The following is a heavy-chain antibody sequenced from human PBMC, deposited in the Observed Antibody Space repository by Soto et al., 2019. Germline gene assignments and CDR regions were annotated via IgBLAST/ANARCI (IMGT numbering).Heavy chain of an antibody. CDR2: INAGNGNT. J-gene: IGHJ4*02. V-gene: IGHV1-3*05. Sequence: QVQLVQSGAEEKKPEASVKVSCKASGYTFTSYAMHWVRQAPGQRLEWMGWINAGNGNTKYSQKLQGRVTITRDTSASTAYMEVSSLRSEDTAVYYCARDILFDYWGQGALVTVSS. CDR3: ARDILFDY. D-gene: IGHD2-15*01. CDR1: GYTFTSYA.